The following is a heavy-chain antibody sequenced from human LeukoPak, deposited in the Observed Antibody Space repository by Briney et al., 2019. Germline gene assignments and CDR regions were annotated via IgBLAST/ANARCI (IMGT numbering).Heavy chain of an antibody. D-gene: IGHD5-24*01. CDR1: GFTFSSYG. CDR3: VRGDKRDY. J-gene: IGHJ4*02. CDR2: ISRSGGST. Sequence: PGGSLRLSCAASGFTFSSYGMHWVRQAPGKGLEWVSSISRSGGSTYYAESVKGRLTISRDNAESSVYLQVNSLRVEDTAVYYCVRGDKRDYWGQGTLVTVSS. V-gene: IGHV3-21*01.